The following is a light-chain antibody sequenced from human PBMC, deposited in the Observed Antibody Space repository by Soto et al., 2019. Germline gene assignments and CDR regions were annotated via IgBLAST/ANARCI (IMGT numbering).Light chain of an antibody. CDR2: STS. J-gene: IGLJ2*01. CDR1: TGAVTSGYY. V-gene: IGLV7-43*01. CDR3: LLYYGGAQLV. Sequence: QAVVTQEPSLTVSPGGKDTLTCASSTGAVTSGYYPNWFQQKPGQAPRALIYSTSNKNSWTPARFSGSLLGGKAALTLSGVQPEDEAEYYCLLYYGGAQLVFGGGTKLTVL.